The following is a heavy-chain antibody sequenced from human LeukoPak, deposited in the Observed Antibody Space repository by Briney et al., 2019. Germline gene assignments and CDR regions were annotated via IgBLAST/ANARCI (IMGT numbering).Heavy chain of an antibody. V-gene: IGHV4-34*01. J-gene: IGHJ4*02. CDR1: GGSFSGYY. CDR3: ARGRGIQLWSTIDY. D-gene: IGHD5-18*01. CDR2: INHSGST. Sequence: PSETLSLTCAVYGGSFSGYYWSWIRQPPGKGLEWIGEINHSGSTNYNPSLKSRVTISVDTSKNQFSLKLSSVTAADTAVYYCARGRGIQLWSTIDYWGQGTLVTVSS.